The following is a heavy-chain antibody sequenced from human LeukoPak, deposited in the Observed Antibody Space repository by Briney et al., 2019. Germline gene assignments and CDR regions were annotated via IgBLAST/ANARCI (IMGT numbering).Heavy chain of an antibody. CDR1: GYTLSELS. D-gene: IGHD5-18*01. CDR3: ATVGYSYGIPLHC. Sequence: ASVKVSCKVSGYTLSELSMHWVRQAPGKGLEWMGGFDPEDGETIYAQKFQGRVTMTEDTSTDTAYMELSSLRSEDTAVYYCATVGYSYGIPLHCWGQGTLVTVSS. CDR2: FDPEDGET. J-gene: IGHJ4*02. V-gene: IGHV1-24*01.